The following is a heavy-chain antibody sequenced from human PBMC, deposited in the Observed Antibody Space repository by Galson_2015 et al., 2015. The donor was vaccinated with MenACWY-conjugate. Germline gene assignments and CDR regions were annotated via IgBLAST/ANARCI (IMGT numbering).Heavy chain of an antibody. CDR3: ARSYVPGSDRKNYYMDV. D-gene: IGHD3-16*01. V-gene: IGHV3-74*01. J-gene: IGHJ6*03. Sequence: GKGLVWVSRVNSDGSGTGYADSVTGRFTISRDNAKNMLFLQMNSLKVEDTAVYYCARSYVPGSDRKNYYMDVWGRGTTVTVSS. CDR2: VNSDGSGT.